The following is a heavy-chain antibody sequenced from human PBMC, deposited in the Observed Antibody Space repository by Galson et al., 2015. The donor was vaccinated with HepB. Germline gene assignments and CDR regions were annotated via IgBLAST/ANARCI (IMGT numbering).Heavy chain of an antibody. CDR2: ISTSVSIK. D-gene: IGHD3-22*01. Sequence: SLRLSCAASGFTFSDYNLNWIRQAPGRGLEWVSYISTSVSIKYYADSVKGRFSISRDNAKSSLFLQMNSLRAEDTAVYYCAREAIIYDSSGLDAFDIWGQGTVVTVSS. J-gene: IGHJ3*02. V-gene: IGHV3-11*01. CDR1: GFTFSDYN. CDR3: AREAIIYDSSGLDAFDI.